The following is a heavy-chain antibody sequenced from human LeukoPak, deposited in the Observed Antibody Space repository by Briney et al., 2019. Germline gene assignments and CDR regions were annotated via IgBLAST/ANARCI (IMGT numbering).Heavy chain of an antibody. CDR1: GFTSGDYA. J-gene: IGHJ4*02. Sequence: GGSLRLSCTGSGFTSGDYAMSWLHQAPGKGLEWVGFIRSKTYGGTTEYAASVKGRFTISRDDSKSIAYLQMNSLKTEDTALYYCTRGVPTFDYWGQGTLVTVSS. CDR2: IRSKTYGGTT. V-gene: IGHV3-49*03. CDR3: TRGVPTFDY. D-gene: IGHD2-2*01.